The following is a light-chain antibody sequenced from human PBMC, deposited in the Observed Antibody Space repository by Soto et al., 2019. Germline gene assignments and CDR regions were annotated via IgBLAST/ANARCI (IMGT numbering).Light chain of an antibody. CDR2: AAS. CDR3: LQLNRYPLT. J-gene: IGKJ4*01. CDR1: QVVHSF. Sequence: IQLTQSPSSLSASVGDRVIITCRASQVVHSFLAWYQQKPGEAPKLLIYAASILQSGVPSRFSGSGSGTDVSLTISSLQPEDFATYYCLQLNRYPLTFGGGTKVDIK. V-gene: IGKV1-9*01.